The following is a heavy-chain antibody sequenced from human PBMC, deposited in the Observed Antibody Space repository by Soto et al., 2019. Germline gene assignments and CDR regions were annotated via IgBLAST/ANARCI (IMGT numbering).Heavy chain of an antibody. Sequence: QVQLQQWGAGLLKPSETLSLTCAVYGGSFSGYYWSWIRQPPGKGLEWIGEINHSGSTNYNPSLKSRVTISVDTSKNLFSLKLSSVTAADTAVYYCARGIAARPTYYFDYWGQGTLVTVSS. J-gene: IGHJ4*02. CDR1: GGSFSGYY. D-gene: IGHD6-25*01. CDR2: INHSGST. V-gene: IGHV4-34*01. CDR3: ARGIAARPTYYFDY.